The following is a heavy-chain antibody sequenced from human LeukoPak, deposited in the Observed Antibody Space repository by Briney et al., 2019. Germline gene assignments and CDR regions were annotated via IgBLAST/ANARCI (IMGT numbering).Heavy chain of an antibody. CDR3: ARDWDHYDFWSGYYTPGYYFDY. Sequence: EPGGSLRLSCAASGFTVSSNYMSWVRQAPGKGLEWVSIIYSGGSTYYADSVRGRFTISRDNSKNTLYLLMNSLRAEDTAVYYCARDWDHYDFWSGYYTPGYYFDYWGQGTLVTVSS. CDR1: GFTVSSNY. D-gene: IGHD3-3*01. CDR2: IYSGGST. V-gene: IGHV3-66*01. J-gene: IGHJ4*02.